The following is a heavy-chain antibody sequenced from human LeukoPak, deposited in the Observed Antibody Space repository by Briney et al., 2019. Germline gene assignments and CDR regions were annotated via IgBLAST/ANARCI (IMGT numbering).Heavy chain of an antibody. D-gene: IGHD2-2*01. Sequence: SETLSLTCAVYGGSFSGYYWSWIRQPPGKGLEWIGEINHSGSTNYNPSLKSRVTISVDTSKNQFSLKLSSVTAADTAVYYCARVRTDCSSTSCYFSDYYYYYYMDVWGKGTTVTVSS. CDR3: ARVRTDCSSTSCYFSDYYYYYYMDV. V-gene: IGHV4-34*01. CDR1: GGSFSGYY. J-gene: IGHJ6*03. CDR2: INHSGST.